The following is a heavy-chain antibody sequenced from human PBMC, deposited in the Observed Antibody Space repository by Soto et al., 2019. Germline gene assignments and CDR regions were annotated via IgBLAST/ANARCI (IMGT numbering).Heavy chain of an antibody. CDR3: ARFSGSYTRGLDY. CDR1: GFTFSDHY. CDR2: SRNKATSYST. D-gene: IGHD1-26*01. V-gene: IGHV3-72*01. Sequence: EVQLVESGGGLVQPGGSLRLSCAASGFTFSDHYMDWVRQAPGKGLEWVGRSRNKATSYSTEYAASVKGRFTISRDESKNSLYLQMHSLKTEDTAVYYCARFSGSYTRGLDYWGQGTLVTVCS. J-gene: IGHJ4*02.